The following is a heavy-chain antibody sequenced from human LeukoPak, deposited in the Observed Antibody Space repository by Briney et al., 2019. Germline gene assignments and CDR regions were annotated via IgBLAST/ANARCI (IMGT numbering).Heavy chain of an antibody. V-gene: IGHV6-1*01. CDR1: GDSVSSNSAA. CDR3: ARDQVVEYSSGWYSRGYYYGMDV. CDR2: TYYRSKWYN. D-gene: IGHD6-19*01. J-gene: IGHJ6*02. Sequence: SQTLSLTCAISGDSVSSNSAAWNWIRQSPSRGLEWLGRTYYRSKWYNDYAVSVKSRITINPDTSKNQFSLQLNSVTPEDTAVYYCARDQVVEYSSGWYSRGYYYGMDVWGQGTTVTVSS.